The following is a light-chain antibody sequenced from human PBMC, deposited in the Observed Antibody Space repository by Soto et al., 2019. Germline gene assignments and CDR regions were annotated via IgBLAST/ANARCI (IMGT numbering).Light chain of an antibody. Sequence: QSALTQPASVSGSPGQSITISCTGTSSDVGGYNYVSWYQQHPGKAPKLMIYDDSNRPSGVSNRFSGSKSGNTASPTISGLQSEDEADYYGSSYTSSSTLLYVCGTAIKHTVL. J-gene: IGLJ1*01. CDR2: DDS. V-gene: IGLV2-14*01. CDR3: SSYTSSSTLLYV. CDR1: SSDVGGYNY.